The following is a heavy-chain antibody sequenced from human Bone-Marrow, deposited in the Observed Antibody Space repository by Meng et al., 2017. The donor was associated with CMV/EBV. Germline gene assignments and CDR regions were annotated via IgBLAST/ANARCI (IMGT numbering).Heavy chain of an antibody. D-gene: IGHD1-7*01. CDR2: IRYDGSNE. CDR3: AKDQLPIYYYYGMDV. Sequence: GESLKISCAASGFTFSSYGMHWVRQAPGKGLEWVAFIRYDGSNEYYEDSVKGRITISRDNSKNTLYLQMNSLRAEDTAVYYCAKDQLPIYYYYGMDVWGQGTMVTSP. V-gene: IGHV3-30*02. CDR1: GFTFSSYG. J-gene: IGHJ6*02.